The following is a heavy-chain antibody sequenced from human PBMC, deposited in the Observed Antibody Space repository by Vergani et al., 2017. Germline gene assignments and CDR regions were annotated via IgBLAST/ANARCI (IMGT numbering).Heavy chain of an antibody. CDR1: GYSISSGYY. Sequence: QVQLQESGPGLVKPSETLSLTCTVSGYSISSGYYWGWIRQPPGKGLEWIGSIYYSGSTYYNPSLKSRVTISVDTSKNQFSLKLSSVTAADTAVYYCARRGGSTVTTDYWGQGTLVTVSS. CDR2: IYYSGST. V-gene: IGHV4-38-2*02. CDR3: ARRGGSTVTTDY. D-gene: IGHD4-17*01. J-gene: IGHJ4*02.